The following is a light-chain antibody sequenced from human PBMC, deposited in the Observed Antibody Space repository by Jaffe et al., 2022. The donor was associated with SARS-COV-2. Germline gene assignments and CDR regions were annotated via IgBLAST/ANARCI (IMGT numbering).Light chain of an antibody. J-gene: IGKJ4*01. CDR2: GAS. CDR1: QSVSST. Sequence: EIVMTQSPATLSVSPGERAALSCRASQSVSSTLAWYQQKPGQAPRLLIYGASTRATGIPARFSGRGSGTEFTLIISSLQSEDFAVYYCQQYNNWPRLTFGGGTKVEIK. CDR3: QQYNNWPRLT. V-gene: IGKV3-15*01.